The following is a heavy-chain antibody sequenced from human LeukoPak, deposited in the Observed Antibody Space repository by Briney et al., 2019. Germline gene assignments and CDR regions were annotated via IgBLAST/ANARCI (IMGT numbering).Heavy chain of an antibody. CDR3: ARDKIQWLRYSYFDY. D-gene: IGHD5-12*01. J-gene: IGHJ4*02. CDR1: GFTFSSYG. Sequence: PGGSLRLSCAASGFTFSSYGMHWVRQAPGKGLEWVAFIRYDGSNKYYADSVKGRFTISRDNAKNTLYLQMNSLRADDTAVYFCARDKIQWLRYSYFDYWGQGVLVTVSS. CDR2: IRYDGSNK. V-gene: IGHV3-30*02.